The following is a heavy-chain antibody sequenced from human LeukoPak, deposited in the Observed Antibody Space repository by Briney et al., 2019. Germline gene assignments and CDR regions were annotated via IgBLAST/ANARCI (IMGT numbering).Heavy chain of an antibody. D-gene: IGHD2-2*01. CDR3: ARGTSPIVVVPAAMGY. CDR1: GYTFTSYG. Sequence: ASVKVSCKASGYTFTSYGISWVRQAPGQGLERMGWISAYNGNTNYAQKLQGRVTMTTDTSTSTAYMELRSLRSDDTAVYYCARGTSPIVVVPAAMGYWGQGTLVTVSS. J-gene: IGHJ4*02. V-gene: IGHV1-18*01. CDR2: ISAYNGNT.